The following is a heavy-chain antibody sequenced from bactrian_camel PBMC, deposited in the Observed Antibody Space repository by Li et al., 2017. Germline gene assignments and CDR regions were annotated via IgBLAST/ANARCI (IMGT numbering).Heavy chain of an antibody. D-gene: IGHD2*01. CDR3: AAESHPHGGRYGPCPNEYVI. CDR1: GIDYCSVD. J-gene: IGHJ4*01. CDR2: TDRAGRGT. V-gene: IGHV3S40*01. Sequence: VQLVESGGGSVPAGGSLRLSCAASGIDYCSVDMGWYRQAPGKGLEWVSGTDRAGRGTYYADSVKGRFTISLDNAKNTLYLQMNSLKPDDAGTYVCAAESHPHGGRYGPCPNEYVIWGRGTQVTVS.